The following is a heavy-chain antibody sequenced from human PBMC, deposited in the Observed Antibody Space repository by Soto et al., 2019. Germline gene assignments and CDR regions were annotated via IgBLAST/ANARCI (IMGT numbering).Heavy chain of an antibody. CDR3: ASRLSRGVRGVDDAFDI. CDR2: ISYDGSNK. CDR1: GFTFSSYA. D-gene: IGHD3-10*01. V-gene: IGHV3-30-3*01. Sequence: GGSLRLSCAASGFTFSSYAMHWVRQAPGKGLEWVAVISYDGSNKYYADSVKGRFTISRDNSKNTLYLQMNSLRAEDTAVYYCASRLSRGVRGVDDAFDIWGQGTMVTVSS. J-gene: IGHJ3*02.